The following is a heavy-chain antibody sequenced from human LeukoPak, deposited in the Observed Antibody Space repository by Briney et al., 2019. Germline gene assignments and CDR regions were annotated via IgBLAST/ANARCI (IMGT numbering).Heavy chain of an antibody. CDR2: ISYDGSNK. D-gene: IGHD5-24*01. J-gene: IGHJ4*02. Sequence: PGGSLRLSCAASGFTFSSYGMHWVRQAPGKGLEWVAVISYDGSNKYYADSVKGRFTISRDNSKNTLYLQMNSLRAEDTAVYYCARDRPLQGLDYWGQGTLVTVSS. CDR1: GFTFSSYG. CDR3: ARDRPLQGLDY. V-gene: IGHV3-30*03.